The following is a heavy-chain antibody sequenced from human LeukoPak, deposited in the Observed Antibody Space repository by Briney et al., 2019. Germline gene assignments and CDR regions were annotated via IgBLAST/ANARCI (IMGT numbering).Heavy chain of an antibody. Sequence: SETLSLTCTVSGGSISSYYRSWIRQPPGKGLEWIGYIYYSGSTNYNPSLKSRVAISVDTSKNQFSLKLSSMTAADTAVYYCARGGYSSGYNWFDPWGQGILVSVSS. CDR1: GGSISSYY. CDR2: IYYSGST. CDR3: ARGGYSSGYNWFDP. J-gene: IGHJ5*02. D-gene: IGHD6-19*01. V-gene: IGHV4-59*01.